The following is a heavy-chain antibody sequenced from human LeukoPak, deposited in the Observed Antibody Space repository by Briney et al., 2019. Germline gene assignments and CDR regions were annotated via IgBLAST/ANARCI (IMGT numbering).Heavy chain of an antibody. CDR2: IRYDGSNK. J-gene: IGHJ6*03. D-gene: IGHD3-10*01. V-gene: IGHV3-30*02. Sequence: GGSLRLSCAASGFTFSSYGMHWVRQAPGKGLEWVAFIRYDGSNKYYADSAKGRFTISRDNSKNTLYLQMNSLRAEDTAGYYCAKAPRGGSGYYYYYYYMDVWGKGTTVTVSS. CDR3: AKAPRGGSGYYYYYYYMDV. CDR1: GFTFSSYG.